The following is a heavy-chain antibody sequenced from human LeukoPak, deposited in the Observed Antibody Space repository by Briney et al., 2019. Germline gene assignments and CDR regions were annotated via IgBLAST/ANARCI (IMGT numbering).Heavy chain of an antibody. CDR1: GGSISSSSYY. V-gene: IGHV4-39*01. J-gene: IGHJ6*03. CDR2: IHYSGTT. Sequence: PSETLSLTCTVSGGSISSSSYYWGWIRQPPGKGLEWMGSIHYSGTTNYNPSLKSRVTISVDTSKNQFSLRVSSVTAADTAVYYCARLWGSFYFYMDVWGKGTTVTVSS. CDR3: ARLWGSFYFYMDV. D-gene: IGHD7-27*01.